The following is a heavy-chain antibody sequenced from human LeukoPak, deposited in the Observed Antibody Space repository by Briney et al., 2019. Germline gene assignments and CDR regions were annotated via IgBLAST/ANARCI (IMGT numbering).Heavy chain of an antibody. CDR2: IYYSGST. CDR3: ARGVVDNSGWYFDY. D-gene: IGHD6-19*01. V-gene: IGHV4-59*01. J-gene: IGHJ4*02. Sequence: PSETLSLTCTVSGGSISGYYWSWIRQLPGKGLEWIGYIYYSGSTNYNPSLKSRVTISVDMSKNQFSLNLSSVTAADTAVYYCARGVVDNSGWYFDYWGQGTLVTVSS. CDR1: GGSISGYY.